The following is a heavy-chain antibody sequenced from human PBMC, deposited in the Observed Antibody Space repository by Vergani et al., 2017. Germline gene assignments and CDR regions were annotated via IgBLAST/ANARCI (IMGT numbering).Heavy chain of an antibody. V-gene: IGHV4-59*01. CDR2: VEDSGYF. CDR1: GGSLSGYH. D-gene: IGHD1-14*01. J-gene: IGHJ4*02. Sequence: QVQLQESGPGLVRPSETLSLTCTVSGGSLSGYHWNWIRQTPGEGLEWIGYVEDSGYFNYNPYHKTRVSMSSDTTNNQVSLRLCSGTVADTDVYYRARSIVSQNPPDCLDNWGQGTLVTVSS. CDR3: ARSIVSQNPPDCLDN.